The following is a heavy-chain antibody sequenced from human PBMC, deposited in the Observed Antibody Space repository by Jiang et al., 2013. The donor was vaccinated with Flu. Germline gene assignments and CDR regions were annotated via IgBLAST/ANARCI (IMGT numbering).Heavy chain of an antibody. CDR1: GYTFSSYG. V-gene: IGHV1-18*01. CDR3: ARGRPTVITLIDY. J-gene: IGHJ4*02. CDR2: ISTYNGNT. Sequence: SGAEVKKPGASVKVSCKPSGYTFSSYGISWVRQAPGQGLEWMGWISTYNGNTKYAQRFQGRVTMTTDTTTSTAYMELRSLRSGDTAVYYCARGRPTVITLIDYWGQGTLVTVSS. D-gene: IGHD4-17*01.